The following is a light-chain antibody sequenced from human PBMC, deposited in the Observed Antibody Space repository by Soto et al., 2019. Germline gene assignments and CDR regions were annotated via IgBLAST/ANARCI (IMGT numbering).Light chain of an antibody. CDR1: QTIRNIH. J-gene: IGKJ5*01. CDR3: QQRSNWPIT. CDR2: DAS. Sequence: EIVLTQSPGTLSLSPGERATLSCRASQTIRNIHLAWYQQKPGQAPRLLIYDASNRATGIPARFSGSGSGTDFTLTISSLEPEDFAVYTCQQRSNWPITFGQGTRLEIK. V-gene: IGKV3-11*01.